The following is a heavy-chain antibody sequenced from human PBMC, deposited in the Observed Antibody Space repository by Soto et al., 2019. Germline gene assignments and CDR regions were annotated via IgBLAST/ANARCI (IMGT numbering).Heavy chain of an antibody. CDR3: AHSRDGTSFDY. CDR2: IYWDDDK. V-gene: IGHV2-5*02. D-gene: IGHD6-13*01. Sequence: QITLKESGPTLVKPTQTLTLTCTFSGFSLSTSGVGVGWIRQPPGKALEWLALIYWDDDKRYSPSLKSRLTIIKDSTKTHVVLTMTNMDPVDTATYYCAHSRDGTSFDYWGQGTLVTVSS. J-gene: IGHJ4*02. CDR1: GFSLSTSGVG.